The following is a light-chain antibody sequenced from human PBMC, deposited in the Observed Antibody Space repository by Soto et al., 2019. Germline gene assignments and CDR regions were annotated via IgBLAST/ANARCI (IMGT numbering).Light chain of an antibody. J-gene: IGKJ4*01. CDR3: QQYIRWPLT. V-gene: IGKV3-15*01. Sequence: EIVLTQSPGTLSLSPGERATLSCRASQSVTDNYLAWYQQIPGQAPRLLIYGASTRATGTPARFSGSGSGTEFTLTISSLQSEDFAVYYCQQYIRWPLTFGGGTKVDIK. CDR1: QSVTDN. CDR2: GAS.